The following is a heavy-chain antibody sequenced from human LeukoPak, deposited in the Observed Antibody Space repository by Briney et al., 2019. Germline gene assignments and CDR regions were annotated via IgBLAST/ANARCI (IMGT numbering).Heavy chain of an antibody. CDR3: ARDLITFGGVIGPFDY. Sequence: GASVKVSCKAPGGTFSSYAISWVRQAPGQGLEWMGRIIPILGIANYAQKFQGRVTITADKSTSTAYMELRSLRSEDTAVYYCARDLITFGGVIGPFDYWGQGTLVTVSS. CDR1: GGTFSSYA. CDR2: IIPILGIA. V-gene: IGHV1-69*04. D-gene: IGHD3-16*02. J-gene: IGHJ4*02.